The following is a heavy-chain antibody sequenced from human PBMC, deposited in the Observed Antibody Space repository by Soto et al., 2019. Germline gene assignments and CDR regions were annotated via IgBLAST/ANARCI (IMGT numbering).Heavy chain of an antibody. J-gene: IGHJ4*02. CDR3: ARGRGMCSGSYYFDY. CDR2: INHSGST. D-gene: IGHD1-26*01. Sequence: PSETLSLTCAVYGGSFSGYYWSWIRQPPGKGLEWIGEINHSGSTNYNPSLKSRVTVSEDTSKNQFSLKLNSVTAADTAVYYCARGRGMCSGSYYFDYWGQRTLVTVSS. V-gene: IGHV4-34*01. CDR1: GGSFSGYY.